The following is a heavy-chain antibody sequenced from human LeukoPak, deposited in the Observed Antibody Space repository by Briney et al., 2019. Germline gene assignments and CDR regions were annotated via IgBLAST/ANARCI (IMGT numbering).Heavy chain of an antibody. J-gene: IGHJ4*02. D-gene: IGHD3-16*01. CDR2: IYYSGGA. Sequence: PPETLSLTCNVSGDSINSPHYYWAWIRQPPGKGLEWIGSIYYSGGAYSHPSLKSRATIFVDTSNNHFSLKLRSVTAADTAVYYCARQLIQPRAFDSWGQGTLVTVSS. V-gene: IGHV4-39*01. CDR1: GDSINSPHYY. CDR3: ARQLIQPRAFDS.